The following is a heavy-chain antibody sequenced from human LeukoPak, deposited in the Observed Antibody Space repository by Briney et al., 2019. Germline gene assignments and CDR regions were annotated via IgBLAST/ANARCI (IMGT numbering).Heavy chain of an antibody. V-gene: IGHV1-18*01. CDR1: GYTFTSYG. D-gene: IGHD3-3*01. J-gene: IGHJ4*02. CDR3: ARSDRRRRIFGVVIIGGTFDY. Sequence: ASVKVSCKASGYTFTSYGISWVRQAPGQGLEWMGWIRAYNGNTNYAQKLQGRVTMTTDTSTSTAYMELRSLRSDDTAVYYCARSDRRRRIFGVVIIGGTFDYWGQGTLVTVSS. CDR2: IRAYNGNT.